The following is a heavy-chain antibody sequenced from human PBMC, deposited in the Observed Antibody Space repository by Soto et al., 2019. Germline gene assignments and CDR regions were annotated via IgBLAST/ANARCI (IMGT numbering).Heavy chain of an antibody. J-gene: IGHJ2*01. CDR2: ISGSGGST. CDR1: GFTFSSYA. CDR3: AKEGGDSSGWYLAFVDL. Sequence: EVQLLESGGGLVQPGGSLRLSCAASGFTFSSYAMSWVRQAPGKGLEWVSAISGSGGSTYYADSVKGRFTISRDNSKNTLYLQMNSLRAEDTAVYYCAKEGGDSSGWYLAFVDLWGRGTLVTVSS. D-gene: IGHD6-19*01. V-gene: IGHV3-23*01.